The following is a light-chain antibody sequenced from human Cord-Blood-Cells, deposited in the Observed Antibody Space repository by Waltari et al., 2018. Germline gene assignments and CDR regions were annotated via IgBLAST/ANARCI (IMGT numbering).Light chain of an antibody. V-gene: IGLV2-14*01. CDR3: SSYTSSSLVV. CDR1: SRDVGGYNN. J-gene: IGLJ2*01. CDR2: DVS. Sequence: QSALTQPAPASGSPGQSSTISCTGTSRDVGGYNNVSWYQQHPGKAPKLMIYDVSKRPSGVSNRFSGSKSGNTASLTISGLQAEDEADYYCSSYTSSSLVVFGGGTKLTVL.